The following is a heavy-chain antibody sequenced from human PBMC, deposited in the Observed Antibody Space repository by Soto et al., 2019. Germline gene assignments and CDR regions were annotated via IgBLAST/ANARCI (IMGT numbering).Heavy chain of an antibody. J-gene: IGHJ6*02. CDR2: IWYDGSNK. V-gene: IGHV3-33*01. D-gene: IGHD5-12*01. CDR1: GFTFSSYG. CDR3: ARDPRGNYVATIRSYYYGMDV. Sequence: HPGGSLRLSCAASGFTFSSYGMHWVRQAPGKGLEWVAVIWYDGSNKYYADSVKGRFTISRDNSKNTLYLQMNSLRAEDTAVYYCARDPRGNYVATIRSYYYGMDVWGQGTTVTVSS.